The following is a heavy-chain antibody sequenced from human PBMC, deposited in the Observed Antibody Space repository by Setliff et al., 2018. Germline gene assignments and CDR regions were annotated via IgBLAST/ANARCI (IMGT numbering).Heavy chain of an antibody. J-gene: IGHJ4*02. Sequence: GGSLRLSCAASGFTFSSYGMHWVRQAPGKGLEWVAVIWYDGSNKYYADSVKGRFTISRDNSKNTLYLQMNSLRAEDTAVYYCARGTEMATIGYWGQGTLVTVSS. CDR1: GFTFSSYG. V-gene: IGHV3-33*01. CDR3: ARGTEMATIGY. CDR2: IWYDGSNK. D-gene: IGHD5-12*01.